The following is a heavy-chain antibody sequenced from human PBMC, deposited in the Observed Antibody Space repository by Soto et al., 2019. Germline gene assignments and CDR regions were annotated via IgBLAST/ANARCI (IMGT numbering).Heavy chain of an antibody. D-gene: IGHD3-22*01. CDR1: GFTFSGYA. CDR3: AKRAYYDSSAYYDY. V-gene: IGHV3-23*01. CDR2: ISGSGSST. Sequence: QTGGSLRRSCAASGFTFSGYAKSWVRQAPGKGLERVSAISGSGSSTYYADSVKGRFTISRDNSKNTLYLQMNSLRAEDTAVYYCAKRAYYDSSAYYDYWGQGTLVTVSS. J-gene: IGHJ4*02.